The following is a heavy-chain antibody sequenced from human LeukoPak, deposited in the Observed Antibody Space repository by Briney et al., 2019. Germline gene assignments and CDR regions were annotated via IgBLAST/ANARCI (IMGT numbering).Heavy chain of an antibody. CDR2: ISSSSSYI. CDR1: GFTFSSYS. D-gene: IGHD5-24*01. V-gene: IGHV3-21*01. J-gene: IGHJ6*02. Sequence: GGSLRLSCAASGFTFSSYSMNWLRQAPGKGLQRVSSISSSSSYIYYADSVKGRFTISRDNAKNSLYLQMSSLRAADTAVYYCARVQEIVTIWGDYDGMDVWGQGTTVTVSS. CDR3: ARVQEIVTIWGDYDGMDV.